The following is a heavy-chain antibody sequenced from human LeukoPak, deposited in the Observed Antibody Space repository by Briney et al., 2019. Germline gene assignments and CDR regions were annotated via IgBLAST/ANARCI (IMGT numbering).Heavy chain of an antibody. Sequence: TASETLSLTCTVSGGSISSYYWSWIRQPAGKGLEWIGRIYTSGSTNYNPSLKSRVTMSVDTSKNQFSLKLSSVTAADTAVYYCARALGYYSNYPYYYYYMDVWGKGTTVTVSS. CDR2: IYTSGST. CDR1: GGSISSYY. CDR3: ARALGYYSNYPYYYYYMDV. J-gene: IGHJ6*03. V-gene: IGHV4-4*07. D-gene: IGHD4-11*01.